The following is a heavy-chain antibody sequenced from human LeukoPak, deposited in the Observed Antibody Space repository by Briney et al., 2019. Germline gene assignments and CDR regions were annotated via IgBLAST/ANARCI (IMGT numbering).Heavy chain of an antibody. CDR1: GFTFRDYY. V-gene: IGHV3-11*01. CDR2: ISNSGSTV. CDR3: ALGTINKDYYFGMDV. J-gene: IGHJ6*02. Sequence: GGSLRLSCAASGFTFRDYYMTWLRQAPGKGLEWPSYISNSGSTVFYADSIKGRLTVSRDNAKRSLYLQIESLRDDDTAVYHCALGTINKDYYFGMDVWGQGTTVTVSS. D-gene: IGHD2-8*01.